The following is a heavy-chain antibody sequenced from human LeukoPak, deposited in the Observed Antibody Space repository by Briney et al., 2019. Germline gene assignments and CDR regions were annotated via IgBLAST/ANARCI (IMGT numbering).Heavy chain of an antibody. V-gene: IGHV3-23*01. CDR3: AKSLDYYGSGSPDY. D-gene: IGHD3-10*01. CDR1: GFTFSSYG. CDR2: ISGSGGNT. J-gene: IGHJ4*02. Sequence: PGGSLRLSCVASGFTFSSYGMSWVRQAPGKGLDWVSDISGSGGNTYYADSVKGRFTISRDNSKNTLYLQMTSLRAEDTAVYYCAKSLDYYGSGSPDYWGQGTLVTVSS.